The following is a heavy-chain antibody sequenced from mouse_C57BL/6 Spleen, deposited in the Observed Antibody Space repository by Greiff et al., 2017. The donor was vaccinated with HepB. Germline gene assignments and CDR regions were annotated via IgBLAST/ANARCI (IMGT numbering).Heavy chain of an antibody. V-gene: IGHV1-15*01. D-gene: IGHD1-1*01. Sequence: VKLMESGAELVRPGASVTLSCKASGYTFTDYEMHWVKQTPVHGLEWIGAIDPETGGTAYNQKFKGKAILTADKSSSTAYMELRSLTSEDSAVYYCTRRGFYYYGSSSPWYFDVWGTGTTVTVSS. CDR1: GYTFTDYE. J-gene: IGHJ1*03. CDR3: TRRGFYYYGSSSPWYFDV. CDR2: IDPETGGT.